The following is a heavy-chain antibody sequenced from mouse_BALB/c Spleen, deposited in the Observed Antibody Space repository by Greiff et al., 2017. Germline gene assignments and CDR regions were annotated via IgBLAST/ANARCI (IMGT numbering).Heavy chain of an antibody. Sequence: EVQLQQSAAELARPGASVKMSCKASGYTFTDYNMHWVKQSHGKSLEWIGYIYPYNGGTGYNQKFKSKATLTVDNSSSTAYMELRSLTSEDSAVYYCARSRGNYHFDYWGQGTTLTVSS. CDR3: ARSRGNYHFDY. D-gene: IGHD2-1*01. V-gene: IGHV1S29*02. CDR2: IYPYNGGT. J-gene: IGHJ2*01. CDR1: GYTFTDYN.